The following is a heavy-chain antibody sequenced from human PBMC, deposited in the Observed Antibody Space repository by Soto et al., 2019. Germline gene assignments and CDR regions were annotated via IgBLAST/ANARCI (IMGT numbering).Heavy chain of an antibody. CDR1: GGTFSSYA. J-gene: IGHJ6*04. V-gene: IGHV1-69*13. CDR3: ARYISVGDYYYGMDF. Sequence: SVKVSCKASGGTFSSYAISWVRQAPGQGLEWMGGIIPIFGTANYAQKFQGRVTITADESTSTAYMELSSLRSEDTAVYYCARYISVGDYYYGMDFWGKGTTVPVSS. D-gene: IGHD3-10*01. CDR2: IIPIFGTA.